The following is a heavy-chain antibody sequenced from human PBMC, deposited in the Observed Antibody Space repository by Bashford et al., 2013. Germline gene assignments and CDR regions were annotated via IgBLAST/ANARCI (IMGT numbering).Heavy chain of an antibody. CDR1: GGSISDYY. Sequence: SETLSLTCSISGGSISDYYWSWIRQPPGKGLEWIGYIHDSGSTNYNPSLKSRVTISIDTSRNQFSLKLSSVTAADTALYYCARDTYHENSDYYMDYFDSWSPGILVTVSS. CDR2: IHDSGST. V-gene: IGHV4-59*01. D-gene: IGHD3-22*01. J-gene: IGHJ4*02. CDR3: ARDTYHENSDYYMDYFDS.